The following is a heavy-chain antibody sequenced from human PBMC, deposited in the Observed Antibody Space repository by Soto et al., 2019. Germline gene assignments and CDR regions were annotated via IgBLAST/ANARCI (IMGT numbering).Heavy chain of an antibody. CDR1: GFTFSSYG. CDR2: IWYDGSNK. Sequence: GGSLRLSCAASGFTFSSYGMHWVRQAPGKGLEWVAVIWYDGSNKYYADSVKGRFTISRDNSKNTLYLQMNSLRAEDTAVYYCARDDRVPTMGGYCSSTSCYRPPDYWGQGTLVTVSS. D-gene: IGHD2-2*03. V-gene: IGHV3-33*01. J-gene: IGHJ4*02. CDR3: ARDDRVPTMGGYCSSTSCYRPPDY.